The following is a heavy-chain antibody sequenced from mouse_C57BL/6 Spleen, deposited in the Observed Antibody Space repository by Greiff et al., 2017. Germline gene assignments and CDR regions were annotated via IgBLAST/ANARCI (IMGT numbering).Heavy chain of an antibody. J-gene: IGHJ4*01. CDR2: IWSGGST. CDR3: DSPPMFITTVVATDYAMDY. CDR1: GFSLTSYG. D-gene: IGHD1-1*01. V-gene: IGHV2-2*01. Sequence: QVQLQESGPGLVQPSQSLSITCTVSGFSLTSYGVHWVRQSPGKGLEWLGVIWSGGSTDYHAAFISSLSSSKDNSKSQVIFKKNSLQTDDTAIYYWDSPPMFITTVVATDYAMDYWGQGTSVTVSS.